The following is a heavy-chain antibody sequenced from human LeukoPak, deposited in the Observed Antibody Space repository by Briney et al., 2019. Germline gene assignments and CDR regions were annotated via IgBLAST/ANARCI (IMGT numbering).Heavy chain of an antibody. J-gene: IGHJ3*02. CDR3: AREGYYDISGTSRAFDI. Sequence: GGSLRLSCAASGFTFSSYGMHWVRQAPGKGLEWVSLIYSDDDTYYADSVKGRFTISRDNSKNTLYLQMNSLRTEDTAVYYCAREGYYDISGTSRAFDIWGQGTMVTVSS. D-gene: IGHD3-22*01. V-gene: IGHV3-NL1*01. CDR2: IYSDDDT. CDR1: GFTFSSYG.